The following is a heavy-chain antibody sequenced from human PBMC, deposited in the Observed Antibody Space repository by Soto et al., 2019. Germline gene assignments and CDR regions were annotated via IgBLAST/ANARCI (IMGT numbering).Heavy chain of an antibody. D-gene: IGHD1-26*01. CDR3: ATGVLLATTYFQH. CDR1: GITFSSYG. V-gene: IGHV3-30*03. Sequence: QVQLVESGGGVVQPGRSLRLSCAASGITFSSYGMQWVRQAPGKGLEWVAVISYDGSDKYYAYSVKGRFTISRDRSNNTLYLQTDSLRAGDTAVYDFATGVLLATTYFQHWGQGRLVTVSS. J-gene: IGHJ1*01. CDR2: ISYDGSDK.